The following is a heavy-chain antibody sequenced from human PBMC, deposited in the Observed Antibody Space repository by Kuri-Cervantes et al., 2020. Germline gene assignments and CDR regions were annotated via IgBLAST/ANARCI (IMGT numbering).Heavy chain of an antibody. J-gene: IGHJ6*02. CDR3: AKDGYGDYGFYYYYGMDV. CDR1: GFTFSSYA. Sequence: GESLKISCAASGFTFSSYAMSWVRQAPGKGLEWVSAISGSGGSTYYADSVKGRFTISRDNSKNTLYLQMNSLIAEDTAVYYCAKDGYGDYGFYYYYGMDVWGQGTTVTVSS. V-gene: IGHV3-23*01. CDR2: ISGSGGST. D-gene: IGHD4-17*01.